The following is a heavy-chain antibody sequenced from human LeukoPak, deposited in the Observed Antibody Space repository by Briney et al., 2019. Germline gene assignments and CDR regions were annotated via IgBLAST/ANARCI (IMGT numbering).Heavy chain of an antibody. J-gene: IGHJ4*02. CDR3: ARLSGSYRYCDY. CDR1: GFTFSSYA. CDR2: IGSNGGST. Sequence: GGSLRLSCAASGFTFSSYAMYWVRQAPGKGLEYVSAIGSNGGSTYYANSVKGRFTISRDNTKNTLYLQMGSLRAEDMAVYYCARLSGSYRYCDYWGQGTLVTVSS. D-gene: IGHD3-16*02. V-gene: IGHV3-64*01.